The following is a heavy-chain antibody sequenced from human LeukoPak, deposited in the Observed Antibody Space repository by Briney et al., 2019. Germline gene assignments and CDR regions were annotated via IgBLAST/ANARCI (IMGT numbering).Heavy chain of an antibody. D-gene: IGHD1-26*01. CDR1: GSTFSKYW. Sequence: GGSLRLSCAVSGSTFSKYWMHWVRQAPGKGLVWVARINPDGSRTNYADSVAGRFTISRDNAKNTLYLQMNSLRAEDTAVYYCSWDHTGKEDIWGHGTMVTVSS. V-gene: IGHV3-74*01. J-gene: IGHJ3*02. CDR2: INPDGSRT. CDR3: SWDHTGKEDI.